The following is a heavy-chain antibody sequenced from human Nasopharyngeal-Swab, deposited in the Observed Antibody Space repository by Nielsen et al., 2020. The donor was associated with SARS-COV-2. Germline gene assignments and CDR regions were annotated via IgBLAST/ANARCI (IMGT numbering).Heavy chain of an antibody. J-gene: IGHJ4*02. CDR1: GFTFDDYA. CDR2: ISSSSSYI. D-gene: IGHD6-19*01. CDR3: ARGLSSGWYGGIDY. V-gene: IGHV3-21*01. Sequence: GESLKISCAASGFTFDDYAMHWVRQAPGKGLEWVSSISSSSSYIYYADSVKGRFTISRDNAKNSLYLQMNSLRAEDTAVYYCARGLSSGWYGGIDYWGQGTLVTVSS.